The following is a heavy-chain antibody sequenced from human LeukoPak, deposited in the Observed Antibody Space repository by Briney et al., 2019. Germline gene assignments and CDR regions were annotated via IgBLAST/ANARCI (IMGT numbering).Heavy chain of an antibody. V-gene: IGHV3-33*01. Sequence: GRSLRLSCAASGFTFSSYGMHWVRPAPGKGLEWVAVIWYDGSNKYYADSVKGRFTISRDNSKNTLYLQMNSLRAEDTAVYYCARLYGTCPGWYDPWGQGTLVTVSS. D-gene: IGHD4-17*01. CDR1: GFTFSSYG. CDR3: ARLYGTCPGWYDP. CDR2: IWYDGSNK. J-gene: IGHJ5*02.